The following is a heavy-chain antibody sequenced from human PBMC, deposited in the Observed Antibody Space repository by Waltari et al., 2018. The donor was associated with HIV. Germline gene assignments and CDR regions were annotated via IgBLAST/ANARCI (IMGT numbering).Heavy chain of an antibody. J-gene: IGHJ4*02. V-gene: IGHV1-24*01. CDR2: FDPEDGEI. CDR1: GYRLSEFS. D-gene: IGHD2-21*02. CDR3: ATASRVVVTDRAAFDY. Sequence: QVQLVQSGAEVKKPGASVQVSCTFSGYRLSEFSMHWVRQAPGKGPEWMGGFDPEDGEIIYAQHFQGRVTMTEDTSTDTAYMELSSLRSEDTAVYYCATASRVVVTDRAAFDYWGQGTLVTVSS.